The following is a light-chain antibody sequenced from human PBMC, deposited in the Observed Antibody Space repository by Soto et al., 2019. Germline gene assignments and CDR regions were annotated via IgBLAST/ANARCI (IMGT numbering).Light chain of an antibody. Sequence: QSVLTQPASVSGSPGQSITISCTGTSSDVGGYNYVSWYQQHPGKARKLMIYEVSNRPSGVSNRFSGSKSGNTASLTISGLQAEDEADYYCSSYTSSSTTVFGRGPKLTVL. V-gene: IGLV2-14*01. CDR1: SSDVGGYNY. CDR3: SSYTSSSTTV. J-gene: IGLJ3*02. CDR2: EVS.